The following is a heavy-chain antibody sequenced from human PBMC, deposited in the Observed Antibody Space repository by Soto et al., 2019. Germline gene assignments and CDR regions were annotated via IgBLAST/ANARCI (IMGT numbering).Heavy chain of an antibody. CDR3: ARHHSVAGASRGEKGYYFDY. D-gene: IGHD6-19*01. J-gene: IGHJ4*02. Sequence: LSLTCTVSGGSISSSSYYWGWIRQPPGKGLEWIGSIYYSGSTYYNPSLKSRVTISVDTSKNQFSLKLSSVTAADTAVYYCARHHSVAGASRGEKGYYFDYWGQGTLVTVSS. CDR1: GGSISSSSYY. V-gene: IGHV4-39*01. CDR2: IYYSGST.